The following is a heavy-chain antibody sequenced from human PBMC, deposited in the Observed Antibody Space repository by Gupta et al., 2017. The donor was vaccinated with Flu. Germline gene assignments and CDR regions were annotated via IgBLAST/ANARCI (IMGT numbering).Heavy chain of an antibody. CDR1: C. J-gene: IGHJ5*02. Sequence: CWGWIRQPPGKGLEWIGSIYYSGSTYYNPSLKSRVTISVDTSKNQFSLKLSSVTAADTAVYYCARHGDIVATRELNWFDPWGQGTLVTVSS. D-gene: IGHD5-12*01. V-gene: IGHV4-39*01. CDR3: ARHGDIVATRELNWFDP. CDR2: IYYSGST.